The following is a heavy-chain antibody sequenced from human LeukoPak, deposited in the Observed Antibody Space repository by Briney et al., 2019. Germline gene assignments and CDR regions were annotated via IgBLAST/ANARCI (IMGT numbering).Heavy chain of an antibody. J-gene: IGHJ4*02. D-gene: IGHD3-16*01. CDR2: INHSGST. CDR3: ARGMTDDY. V-gene: IGHV4-34*01. Sequence: SETLSLTCAVYGGSFSGYYWSWIRQPPGKGLEWIGEINHSGSTNYNPSLKSRVTISVDASKNQFSLKLSSVTAADTAVYYCARGMTDDYWGQGTLVTVSS. CDR1: GGSFSGYY.